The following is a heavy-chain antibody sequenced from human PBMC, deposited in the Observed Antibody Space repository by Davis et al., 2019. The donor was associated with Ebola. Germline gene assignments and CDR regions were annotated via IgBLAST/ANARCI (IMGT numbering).Heavy chain of an antibody. Sequence: MPSETLSLTCTVSGGSISSDYWSWIRQRPGKGLEWIGYIHYSGSTYYNPSLKSRLSISIDTSKSQFSLNLSSVTAADTAEYYCAGAHWGGADHYYYYGMDVWGKGTTVTVSS. J-gene: IGHJ6*04. D-gene: IGHD7-27*01. CDR3: AGAHWGGADHYYYYGMDV. CDR2: IHYSGST. CDR1: GGSISSDY. V-gene: IGHV4-59*06.